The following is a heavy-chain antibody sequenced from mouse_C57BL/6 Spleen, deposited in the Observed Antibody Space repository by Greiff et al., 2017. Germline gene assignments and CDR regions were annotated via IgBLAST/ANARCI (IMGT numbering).Heavy chain of an antibody. Sequence: EVQLVESGGGLVQPGESLKLSCESNEYEFPSHDMSWVRKTPEKRLELVASINSDGGSTYYTDTMERRFIISRDNTKKTLYLQMSSLRSEDTALYYCARLGDYDGEYYFDYWGQGTTLTVSS. J-gene: IGHJ2*01. CDR2: INSDGGST. CDR3: ARLGDYDGEYYFDY. D-gene: IGHD2-4*01. V-gene: IGHV5-2*01. CDR1: EYEFPSHD.